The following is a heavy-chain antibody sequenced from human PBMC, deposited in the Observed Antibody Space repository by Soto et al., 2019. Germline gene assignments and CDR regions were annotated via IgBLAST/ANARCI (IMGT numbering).Heavy chain of an antibody. J-gene: IGHJ4*02. CDR2: ISYSGST. V-gene: IGHV4-59*02. Sequence: KPSETLSLTCSVSGGSVTSYYWTWIRQTPGRGLHFIGYISYSGSTSYNPSLRGRVTISTDTSKNQLSLKLSSVTAADTAIYYCASILYGASAFDYWGQGALVTVSS. CDR3: ASILYGASAFDY. D-gene: IGHD4-17*01. CDR1: GGSVTSYY.